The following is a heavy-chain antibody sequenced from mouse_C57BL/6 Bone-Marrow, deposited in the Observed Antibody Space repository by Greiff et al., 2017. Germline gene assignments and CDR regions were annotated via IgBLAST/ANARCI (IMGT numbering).Heavy chain of an antibody. CDR3: ARGVISTSFAY. CDR2: ISDGGSYT. J-gene: IGHJ3*01. V-gene: IGHV5-4*01. D-gene: IGHD2-4*01. Sequence: EVQGVESGGGLVKPGGSLKLSCAASGFTFSSYAMSWVRQTPEKRLEWVATISDGGSYTYYPDNVKGRFTISRDNAKNNLYLQMSHLKSEDTAMYYCARGVISTSFAYWGQGTGVTVSA. CDR1: GFTFSSYA.